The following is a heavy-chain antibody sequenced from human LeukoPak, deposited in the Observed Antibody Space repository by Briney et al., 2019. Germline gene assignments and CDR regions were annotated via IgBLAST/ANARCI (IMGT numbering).Heavy chain of an antibody. Sequence: SETLSLTCTVSGGSISSYYWSWIRQPPGKGLEWIGYIYTSGSTNYNPSLKSRVTISVDTSKNQFSLKLSSVTAADTAVYYCARHGSSRYWGQKFDYWGQGTLVTVSS. CDR3: ARHGSSRYWGQKFDY. CDR1: GGSISSYY. CDR2: IYTSGST. D-gene: IGHD3-22*01. J-gene: IGHJ4*02. V-gene: IGHV4-4*09.